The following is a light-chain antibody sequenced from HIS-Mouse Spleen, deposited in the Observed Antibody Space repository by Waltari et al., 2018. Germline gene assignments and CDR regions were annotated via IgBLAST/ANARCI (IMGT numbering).Light chain of an antibody. CDR3: YSTDSSGNHRV. J-gene: IGLJ2*01. CDR2: EDS. Sequence: SYELTQLPSVSVSPGQTARTTCSGDAFPTKYASWYQQKSGQAPVLVIYEDSKRPSGIPERFSGSSSGTMATLTISGAQVEDEADYYCYSTDSSGNHRVFGGGTKLTVL. V-gene: IGLV3-10*01. CDR1: AFPTKY.